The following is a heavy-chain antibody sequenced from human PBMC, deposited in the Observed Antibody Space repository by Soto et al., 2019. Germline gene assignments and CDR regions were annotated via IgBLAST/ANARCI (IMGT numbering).Heavy chain of an antibody. J-gene: IGHJ3*02. CDR1: GFTFISYA. CDR3: AKSAGAVASYAFDI. CDR2: ISGSGGST. V-gene: IGHV3-23*01. D-gene: IGHD6-19*01. Sequence: PGGSVRVSCAASGFTFISYAMSWFRQAPGKGLEWVSAISGSGGSTYYADSVKGRFTISRDNSKNTLYLQMNSLRAEDTAVYYCAKSAGAVASYAFDIWGQGTMVTVSS.